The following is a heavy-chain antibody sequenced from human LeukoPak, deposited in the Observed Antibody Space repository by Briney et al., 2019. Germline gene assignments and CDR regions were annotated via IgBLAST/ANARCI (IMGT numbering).Heavy chain of an antibody. D-gene: IGHD4/OR15-4a*01. J-gene: IGHJ4*02. CDR2: IYYSRNI. CDR3: ARPGDGTYGGHLDY. V-gene: IGHV4-39*01. CDR1: GASVSSGPYY. Sequence: SETLSLTCTVSGASVSSGPYYWGWIRQPPGKRLEWIGAIYYSRNIYYNPSIKSRVTISVDASKNQFFLDLTSVSAADTAVYYCARPGDGTYGGHLDYWGRGTLVTVSS.